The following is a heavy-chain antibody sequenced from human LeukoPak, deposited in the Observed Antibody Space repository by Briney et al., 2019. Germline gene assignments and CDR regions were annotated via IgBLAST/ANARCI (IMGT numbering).Heavy chain of an antibody. CDR3: ARHAGSYAFDT. D-gene: IGHD1-14*01. CDR2: ITTSDTTI. J-gene: IGHJ3*02. CDR1: GFTFSDYY. V-gene: IGHV3-11*04. Sequence: GGSLRLSCAASGFTFSDYYMSWNRQAPGMGLEWVSYITTSDTTIYYADSVKGRFTISRDNAKNSLYLQMNSLRAEDTAVYYCARHAGSYAFDTWGQGTMVTVSS.